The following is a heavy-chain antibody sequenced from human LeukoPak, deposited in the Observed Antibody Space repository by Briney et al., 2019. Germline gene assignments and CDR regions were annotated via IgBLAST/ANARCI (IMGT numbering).Heavy chain of an antibody. CDR3: AKTRFGELLSYFDY. Sequence: SGGSLRLSCAASGFTFSSYSMNWVRQAPGKGLEWVSAISGSGGSTYYADSVKGRFTISRDNSKNTLYLQMNSLRAEDTAVYYCAKTRFGELLSYFDYWGQGTLVTVSS. D-gene: IGHD3-10*02. J-gene: IGHJ4*02. CDR1: GFTFSSYS. V-gene: IGHV3-23*01. CDR2: ISGSGGST.